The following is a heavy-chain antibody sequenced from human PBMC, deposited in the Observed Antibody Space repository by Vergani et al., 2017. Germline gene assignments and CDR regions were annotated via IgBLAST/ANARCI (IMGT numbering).Heavy chain of an antibody. Sequence: EVQLVESGGGLVKPGGSLRLSCAASGFTFSSYSMNWVRQAPGKGLEWVSSISSSSSYIYYADSVKGRFTISRDNAKNSLYLQMNSLRAEDTAVYYCARDGVGAAYYFDYWGQGTLVTVSS. V-gene: IGHV3-21*01. CDR3: ARDGVGAAYYFDY. D-gene: IGHD2-15*01. CDR1: GFTFSSYS. CDR2: ISSSSSYI. J-gene: IGHJ4*02.